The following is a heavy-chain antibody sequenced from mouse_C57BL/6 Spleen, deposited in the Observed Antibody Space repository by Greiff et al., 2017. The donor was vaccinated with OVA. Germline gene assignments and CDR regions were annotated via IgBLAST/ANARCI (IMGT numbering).Heavy chain of an antibody. Sequence: EVQLQESGPELVKPGASVKISCKASGYTFTDYYMNWVKQSHGKSLEWIGDINPNNGGTSYNQKFKGKATLTVDKSSSTAYMELRSLTSEDSAVYYCAYTTVAYYAMDYWGQGTSVTVSS. CDR3: AYTTVAYYAMDY. V-gene: IGHV1-26*01. CDR2: INPNNGGT. J-gene: IGHJ4*01. D-gene: IGHD1-1*01. CDR1: GYTFTDYY.